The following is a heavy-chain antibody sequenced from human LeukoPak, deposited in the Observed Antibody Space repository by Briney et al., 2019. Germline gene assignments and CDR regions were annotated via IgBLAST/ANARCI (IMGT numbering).Heavy chain of an antibody. CDR2: ISGSGGST. J-gene: IGHJ6*03. CDR3: AKDGVLVATIYYYYYMDV. D-gene: IGHD5-12*01. CDR1: GFTFSSYA. V-gene: IGHV3-23*01. Sequence: PGGSLRLSCAASGFTFSSYALSWVRQAPGKGLEWVSAISGSGGSTYYADSVKGRFTISRVNSKNTLYLQMNSLRAEDTAVYYCAKDGVLVATIYYYYYMDVWGKGTTVTISS.